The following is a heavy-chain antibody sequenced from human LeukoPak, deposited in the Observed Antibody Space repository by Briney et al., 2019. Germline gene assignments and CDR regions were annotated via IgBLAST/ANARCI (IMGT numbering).Heavy chain of an antibody. V-gene: IGHV1-8*01. J-gene: IGHJ4*02. CDR2: MSPDSGNT. Sequence: GASVKVSCKASGYTFTSYDINWVRQATGQGLEWMGWMSPDSGNTGFAQKFQGRVTMTRNTSISTAYMELSSLRSEDTAVYYCAKELSYSSGSYFDYWGQGTLVTVSS. CDR3: AKELSYSSGSYFDY. CDR1: GYTFTSYD. D-gene: IGHD6-19*01.